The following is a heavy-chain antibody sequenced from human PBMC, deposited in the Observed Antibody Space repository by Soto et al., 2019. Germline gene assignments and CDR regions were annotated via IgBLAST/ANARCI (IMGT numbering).Heavy chain of an antibody. Sequence: QVQLVQSGAEVKTPGSSVKVSCKASGGTFSSYAISWVRQAPGQGLEWMGGIIPISGTANYAQKFQGRVTITADEYTNTAYMEVSSLRSEDTAVYYCAIDTGDRGYFDYWGQGTLVTVSS. V-gene: IGHV1-69*19. D-gene: IGHD3-16*01. CDR2: IIPISGTA. J-gene: IGHJ4*02. CDR3: AIDTGDRGYFDY. CDR1: GGTFSSYA.